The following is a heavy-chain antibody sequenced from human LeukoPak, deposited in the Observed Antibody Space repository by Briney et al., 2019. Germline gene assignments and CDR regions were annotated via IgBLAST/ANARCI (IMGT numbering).Heavy chain of an antibody. V-gene: IGHV3-48*02. CDR1: GFTFSGYI. J-gene: IGHJ4*02. Sequence: GGSLRLSCAASGFTFSGYIMNWVRQAPGKGLEWVSYISSGSSTIYYADSVKGRFTISRDNAKNSLYLQMYSLRDEDTAVYYCAREIRYFVDYWGQGTLVTVSS. CDR2: ISSGSSTI. D-gene: IGHD2/OR15-2a*01. CDR3: AREIRYFVDY.